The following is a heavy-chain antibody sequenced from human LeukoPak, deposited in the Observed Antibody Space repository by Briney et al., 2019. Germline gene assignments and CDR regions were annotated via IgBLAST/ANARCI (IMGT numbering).Heavy chain of an antibody. CDR2: ISGSGGST. V-gene: IGHV3-23*01. J-gene: IGHJ4*02. CDR1: GFTFTNYG. Sequence: GGSLRLSCAASGFTFTNYGMSWVRQAPGKGLEWVSAISGSGGSTFYADSVKGRFTISRDNSKNTLYLQMNSLRAEDTAVYYCAAIPPRADYWGQGTLVTVSS. CDR3: AAIPPRADY.